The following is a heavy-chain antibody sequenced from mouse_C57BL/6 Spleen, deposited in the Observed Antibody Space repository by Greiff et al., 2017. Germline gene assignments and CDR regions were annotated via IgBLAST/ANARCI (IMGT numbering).Heavy chain of an antibody. CDR1: GYTFTSYW. D-gene: IGHD1-1*01. CDR3: ARGDYYGSRTWFAY. CDR2: INPSNGGT. V-gene: IGHV1-53*01. Sequence: QVQLQQPGTELVQPGASVKLSCKASGYTFTSYWMHWVKQRPGQGLEWIGNINPSNGGTNYNEKFKSKATLTVDKSSSTAYMQLSSLTSEDSAVYYCARGDYYGSRTWFAYWGQGTLVTVSA. J-gene: IGHJ3*01.